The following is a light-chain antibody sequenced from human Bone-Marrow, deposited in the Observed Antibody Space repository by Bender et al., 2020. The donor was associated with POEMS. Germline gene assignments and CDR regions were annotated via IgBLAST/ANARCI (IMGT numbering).Light chain of an antibody. CDR3: CSYAGSRTWV. Sequence: QSALTQPASVSGSPGQSITISCTGTSSDVVTYNVVSWYQQHPGKAPNLILYEGSKRPSGVSKRFSGSKSGNTASLTISGLQADDEADYYCCSYAGSRTWVFGGGTKLTVL. J-gene: IGLJ3*02. CDR2: EGS. V-gene: IGLV2-23*01. CDR1: SSDVVTYNV.